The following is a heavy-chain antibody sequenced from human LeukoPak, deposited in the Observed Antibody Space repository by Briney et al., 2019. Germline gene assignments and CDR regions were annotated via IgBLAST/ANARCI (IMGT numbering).Heavy chain of an antibody. J-gene: IGHJ4*02. CDR3: ARVFRSADTNYDFWSGYLDY. D-gene: IGHD3-3*01. CDR1: GGTFSSYA. Sequence: SVKVSCKASGGTFSSYAISWLRQAPGQGLEWMGGIIPIFGTANYAQKFQGRVTITADESTSTAYMELSSLRSEDTAVYYCARVFRSADTNYDFWSGYLDYWGQGTLVTVSS. CDR2: IIPIFGTA. V-gene: IGHV1-69*13.